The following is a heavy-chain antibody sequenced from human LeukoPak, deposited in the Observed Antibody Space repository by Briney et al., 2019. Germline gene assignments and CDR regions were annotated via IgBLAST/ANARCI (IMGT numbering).Heavy chain of an antibody. CDR2: IYYSGST. D-gene: IGHD1-26*01. J-gene: IGHJ4*02. Sequence: SETLSLTCAVYGGSLSGYYWGWIRQPPGKGLEWIGSIYYSGSTYYNPSLKSRVTISVDTSKNQFSLKLSSVTAADTAVYYCARTSGSYLLDYWGQGTLVTVSS. CDR3: ARTSGSYLLDY. CDR1: GGSLSGYY. V-gene: IGHV4-34*01.